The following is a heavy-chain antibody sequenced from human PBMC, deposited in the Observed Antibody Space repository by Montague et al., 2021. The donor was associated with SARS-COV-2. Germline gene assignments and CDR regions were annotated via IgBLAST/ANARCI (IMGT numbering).Heavy chain of an antibody. D-gene: IGHD2-8*01. V-gene: IGHV4-34*01. CDR3: VRWQELYAINGDLNF. J-gene: IGHJ4*02. CDR1: GGSFNFYY. Sequence: SETLSLTCSVAGGSFNFYYWNWIRQPPWKGLEWVGEINHRGSTNNNPSLKTRVTISIDTSKNQLSVTLSSVTAADTAVCYCVRWQELYAINGDLNFWGQGTLVTVSS. CDR2: INHRGST.